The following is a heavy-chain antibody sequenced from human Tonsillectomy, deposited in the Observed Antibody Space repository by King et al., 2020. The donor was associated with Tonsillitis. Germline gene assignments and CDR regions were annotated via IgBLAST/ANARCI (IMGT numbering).Heavy chain of an antibody. CDR1: GFTFTSSA. D-gene: IGHD1-26*01. J-gene: IGHJ4*02. CDR3: AAARATSDSILFDY. V-gene: IGHV1-58*01. Sequence: VQLVESGPEVKKPGTSVKVSCKASGFTFTSSAVQWVRQARGKRLEWIGWIVVGSGNTNYAQKFQERVTITRDMSTSTAYMELSSLRSEDTGVYYSAAARATSDSILFDYWGQGTLVTVSS. CDR2: IVVGSGNT.